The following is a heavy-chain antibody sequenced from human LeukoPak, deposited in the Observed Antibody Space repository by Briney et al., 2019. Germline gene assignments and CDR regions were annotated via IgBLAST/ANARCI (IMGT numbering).Heavy chain of an antibody. CDR1: GGSISSYY. D-gene: IGHD6-13*01. CDR3: ARDGPSPRYSSSWYWFDP. Sequence: KSSETLSLTCTVSGGSISSYYWSWIRQPAGKGLEWIGRIYTSGSTNYNPPLKSRVTMSVDTSKNQFSLKLSSVTAADTAVYYCARDGPSPRYSSSWYWFDPWGQGTLVTVSS. J-gene: IGHJ5*02. CDR2: IYTSGST. V-gene: IGHV4-4*07.